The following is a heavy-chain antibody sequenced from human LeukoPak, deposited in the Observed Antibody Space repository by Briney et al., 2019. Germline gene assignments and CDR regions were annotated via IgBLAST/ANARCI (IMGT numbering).Heavy chain of an antibody. CDR1: GFSFSSYW. Sequence: PGGSLRLSCEGSGFSFSSYWMTWVRQSPGKGPEWVANIKQDESERYTVDSVKGRFTISRDNAKNSVYLHTNSLRAEDTALYYCARLSAYYYGSFFYYYMDVWGKGTTVTVSS. CDR2: IKQDESER. V-gene: IGHV3-7*01. D-gene: IGHD3-10*01. J-gene: IGHJ6*03. CDR3: ARLSAYYYGSFFYYYMDV.